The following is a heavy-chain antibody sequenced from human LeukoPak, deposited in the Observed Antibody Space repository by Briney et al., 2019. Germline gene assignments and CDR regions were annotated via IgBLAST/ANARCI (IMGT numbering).Heavy chain of an antibody. CDR3: ARDARFGELLYQTEDVFDY. CDR1: GYTFTGYY. V-gene: IGHV1-2*02. CDR2: IHPNSGGT. J-gene: IGHJ4*02. D-gene: IGHD3-10*01. Sequence: EASVKVSCEASGYTFTGYYMHWVRQAPGQGLEWMGWIHPNSGGTNYAQKFQGRVTMTRDTSITTDYMELSRLTSDDTAVYYCARDARFGELLYQTEDVFDYWGQGTLVTVSS.